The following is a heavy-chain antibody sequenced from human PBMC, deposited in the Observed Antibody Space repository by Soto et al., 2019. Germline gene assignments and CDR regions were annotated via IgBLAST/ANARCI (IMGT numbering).Heavy chain of an antibody. J-gene: IGHJ4*02. CDR1: GYTFTSYG. CDR3: ASGGRGSSTQFDY. D-gene: IGHD1-26*01. Sequence: QVQLVQSGAEVKKPGASVKVSCKASGYTFTSYGISWVRQAPGQGLEWMGWISAYNGNTNYAQKLQGRVTMTTDTPNSKGYMELRSLRSDDTAVYYCASGGRGSSTQFDYWGQGTLVTVSS. CDR2: ISAYNGNT. V-gene: IGHV1-18*01.